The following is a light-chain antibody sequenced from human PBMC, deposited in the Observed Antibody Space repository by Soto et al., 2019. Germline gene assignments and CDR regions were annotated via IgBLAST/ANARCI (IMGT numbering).Light chain of an antibody. CDR1: QSVGST. Sequence: EILMTQSPATLSVSPGEGVILSCRASQSVGSTLAWYQQKPGQAPRLLIRGASTSATGVPARFSGSGSGTEFTLTISSLPAEDFAVYYCQQYSTSLTFGGGTTLEIK. CDR3: QQYSTSLT. J-gene: IGKJ4*02. V-gene: IGKV3-15*01. CDR2: GAS.